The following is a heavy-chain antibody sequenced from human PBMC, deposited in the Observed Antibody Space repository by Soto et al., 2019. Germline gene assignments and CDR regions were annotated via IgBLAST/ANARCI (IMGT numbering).Heavy chain of an antibody. CDR1: GYSFTSYW. CDR3: ARARFGVVIMATNNWFDP. J-gene: IGHJ5*02. CDR2: IDPSDSYT. D-gene: IGHD3-3*01. V-gene: IGHV5-10-1*01. Sequence: AESLKISCSGSGYSFTSYWISWVRQMPWKGLEWMGRIDPSDSYTNYSPSFQGHVTISADKSISTAYLQWSSLKASDTAMYYCARARFGVVIMATNNWFDPWGQGTLVTVSS.